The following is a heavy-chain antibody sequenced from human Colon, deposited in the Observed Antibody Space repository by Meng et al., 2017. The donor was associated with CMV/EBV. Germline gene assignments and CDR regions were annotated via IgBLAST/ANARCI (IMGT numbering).Heavy chain of an antibody. Sequence: ASVKVSCKASGYTFNGYYVHWVRQAPGQGLEWMGWINPLDGDTNYEPKFQGKVTMTRDTSISTAYMDLSRLTSDDTAGYYCVRGTVGANGGYVDSWGQGTLVTVSS. D-gene: IGHD1-26*01. CDR2: INPLDGDT. CDR1: GYTFNGYY. CDR3: VRGTVGANGGYVDS. J-gene: IGHJ4*01. V-gene: IGHV1-2*02.